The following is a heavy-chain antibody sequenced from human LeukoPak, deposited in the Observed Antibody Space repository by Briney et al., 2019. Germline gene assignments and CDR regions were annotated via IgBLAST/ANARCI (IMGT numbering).Heavy chain of an antibody. J-gene: IGHJ6*04. CDR2: IIPIFGIA. Sequence: SVKVSCKASGGTFSSYAISWVRQAPGQGLEWMGRIIPIFGIANYAQKFQGRVTITADKSTSTAYMELSSLRSEDTAVYYCARDGLSTTGTTWEDYYYYGMDVWGKGTTVTVSS. CDR1: GGTFSSYA. V-gene: IGHV1-69*04. CDR3: ARDGLSTTGTTWEDYYYYGMDV. D-gene: IGHD1-1*01.